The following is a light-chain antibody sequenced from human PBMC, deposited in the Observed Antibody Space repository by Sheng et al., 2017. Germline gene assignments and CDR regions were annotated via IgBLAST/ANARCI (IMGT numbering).Light chain of an antibody. CDR2: DVS. CDR3: CSYTSSSTRV. CDR1: NSDIGTYNF. Sequence: QSALTQPASVSGSPGQSITISCTGANSDIGTYNFVSWYQQHPGKAPKLILYDVSSRPSGVSDRFSASKSGNTASLTISGLQAEDEADYYCCSYTSSSTRVFGGGTKLTV. V-gene: IGLV2-14*03. J-gene: IGLJ3*02.